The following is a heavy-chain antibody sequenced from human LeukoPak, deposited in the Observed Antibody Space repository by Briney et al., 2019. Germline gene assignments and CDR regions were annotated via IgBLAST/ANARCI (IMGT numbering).Heavy chain of an antibody. V-gene: IGHV1-2*02. CDR1: GYIYTAYF. CDR3: VRDGYCSRSNCLWAGWFDP. CDR2: INPNNGDT. J-gene: IGHJ5*02. Sequence: GASVKVSCKASGYIYTAYFIHWVRQAPGQGLEWMGWINPNNGDTRYAQKFRGRITMTRDSSLSTAYMELSSLRSDDTAVYYCVRDGYCSRSNCLWAGWFDPWGQGTLLTVSS. D-gene: IGHD2-2*01.